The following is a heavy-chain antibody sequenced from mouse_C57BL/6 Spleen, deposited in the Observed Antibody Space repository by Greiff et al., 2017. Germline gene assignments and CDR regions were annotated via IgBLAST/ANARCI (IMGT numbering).Heavy chain of an antibody. V-gene: IGHV1-52*01. D-gene: IGHD4-1*01. Sequence: QVQLQQSGAELVRPGSSVKLSCKASGYTFTSYWMHWVKQRPIQGLEWIGNIDPSDSETHYNQKFKDKATLTVDKSSSTAYMQLSSLTSEDSAVYYCARPNWDWYFDVWAQGPRSPSPQ. J-gene: IGHJ1*03. CDR1: GYTFTSYW. CDR2: IDPSDSET. CDR3: ARPNWDWYFDV.